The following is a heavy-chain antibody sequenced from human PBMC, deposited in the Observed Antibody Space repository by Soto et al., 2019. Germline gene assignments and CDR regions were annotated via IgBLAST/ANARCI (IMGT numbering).Heavy chain of an antibody. Sequence: GASVKVSCKSSGYTFTIYDINWVRQATGQGLEWMGWMNPNGGNTGYAQKFQGRVTMTRNTSISTAYMELSSLRSEDTAVYYCARGNWAYYDILTGYYAFDIWGQGTMVTVSS. J-gene: IGHJ3*02. V-gene: IGHV1-8*01. CDR3: ARGNWAYYDILTGYYAFDI. CDR2: MNPNGGNT. CDR1: GYTFTIYD. D-gene: IGHD3-9*01.